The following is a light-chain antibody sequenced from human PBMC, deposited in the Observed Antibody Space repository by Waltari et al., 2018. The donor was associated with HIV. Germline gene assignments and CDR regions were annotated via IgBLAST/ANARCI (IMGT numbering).Light chain of an antibody. Sequence: QSVLTQPPSVSAAPGQKVTIACPGSSSNSWRNYVSWYQQPPGAAPKLLIYDNTERPSGIPDRFSGSKSGTSATLGITGLQTGDEADYYCGTWDSSLGGWVFGGGTKLAVL. CDR2: DNT. CDR1: SSNSWRNY. V-gene: IGLV1-51*01. J-gene: IGLJ3*02. CDR3: GTWDSSLGGWV.